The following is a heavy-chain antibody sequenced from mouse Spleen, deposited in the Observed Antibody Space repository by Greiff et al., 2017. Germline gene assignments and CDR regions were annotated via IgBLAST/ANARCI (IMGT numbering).Heavy chain of an antibody. V-gene: IGHV3-5*01. Sequence: VQLQQSGPGLVKPSQTVFLTCTVTGISITTGNYRWSWIRQFPGHKLEWIGYIYYSGTITYNPSLTSRTTITRDTPKNQFFLEMNSLTAEDTAAYYCARDLLYFDYWGQGTTLTVSS. CDR2: IYYSGTI. J-gene: IGHJ2*01. CDR3: ARDLLYFDY. CDR1: GISITTGNYR.